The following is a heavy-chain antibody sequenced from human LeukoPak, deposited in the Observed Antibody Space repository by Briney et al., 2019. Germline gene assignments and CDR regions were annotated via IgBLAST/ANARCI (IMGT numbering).Heavy chain of an antibody. D-gene: IGHD1-26*01. Sequence: GGSLRLSCAASGFTFDDYGTSWVRQDPGKGLEWVSGINWNGGNTGYADSVKGRFTIFRDNAKNSLYLEMDSLRVEDTALYYCARTSDGNWFDPWGQGTLVTVSS. V-gene: IGHV3-20*04. J-gene: IGHJ5*02. CDR2: INWNGGNT. CDR3: ARTSDGNWFDP. CDR1: GFTFDDYG.